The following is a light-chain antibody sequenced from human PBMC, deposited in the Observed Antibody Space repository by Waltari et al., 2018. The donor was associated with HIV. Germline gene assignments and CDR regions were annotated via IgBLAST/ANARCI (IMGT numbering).Light chain of an antibody. Sequence: DIQMTQSPSSLSASVGDRVTITCRTSHSINPFLHWYQMKPGKVTRLLIYGASRLESGVPSRFSATGSWTDFSLTISSLLPEDFATYYCLQGYISPLTFGPGTKVDIK. CDR2: GAS. CDR1: HSINPF. CDR3: LQGYISPLT. J-gene: IGKJ3*01. V-gene: IGKV1-39*01.